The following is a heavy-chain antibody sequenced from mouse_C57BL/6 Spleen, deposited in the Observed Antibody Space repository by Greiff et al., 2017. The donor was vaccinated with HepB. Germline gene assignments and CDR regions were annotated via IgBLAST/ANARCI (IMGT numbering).Heavy chain of an antibody. Sequence: QVQLQQSGPELVKPGASVKLSCKASGYTFTSYDINWVKQRPGQGLEWIGWIYPRDGSTKDNEKFKGKATLTVDTSSSTAYMELHSLTSEDSAVYFCAPNYGSSPYYAMDYWGQGTSVTVSS. CDR3: APNYGSSPYYAMDY. J-gene: IGHJ4*01. CDR1: GYTFTSYD. CDR2: IYPRDGST. V-gene: IGHV1-85*01. D-gene: IGHD1-1*01.